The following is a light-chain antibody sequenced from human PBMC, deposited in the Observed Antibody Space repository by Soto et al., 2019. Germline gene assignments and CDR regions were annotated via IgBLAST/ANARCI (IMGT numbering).Light chain of an antibody. J-gene: IGLJ1*01. CDR3: AVWDDSQNGFFA. CDR1: RSNIGSNA. V-gene: IGLV1-44*01. Sequence: QSVLTQPPSASGAPGQRVTISSSGSRSNIGSNAVSWYQQLPGKAPKLLIYDNNQRPSGVPDRFSASKSGTSASLAISRLQSEDEADYYCAVWDDSQNGFFAFGTGTKVTVL. CDR2: DNN.